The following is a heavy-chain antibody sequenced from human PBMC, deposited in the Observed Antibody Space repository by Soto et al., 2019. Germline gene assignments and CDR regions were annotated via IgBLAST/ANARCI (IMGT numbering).Heavy chain of an antibody. Sequence: VQLLESGGGLVKPGGSLRLSCAASGFPFRSYSMHWVRQAPGKGLEWLSSISSTSTYIYYADSVKGRFTISRDNAKNSLFLQMNSLRVEDTAVYFCARDLHHGALDYWGQGTLVTVSS. J-gene: IGHJ4*02. D-gene: IGHD3-16*01. CDR2: ISSTSTYI. CDR1: GFPFRSYS. V-gene: IGHV3-21*01. CDR3: ARDLHHGALDY.